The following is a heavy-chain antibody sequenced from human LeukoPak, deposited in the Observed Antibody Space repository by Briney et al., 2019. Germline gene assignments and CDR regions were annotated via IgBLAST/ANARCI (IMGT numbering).Heavy chain of an antibody. V-gene: IGHV4-39*01. J-gene: IGHJ4*02. CDR3: VTSQYGDYLEFAN. Sequence: KRLEWIGNVYYSGSTYYNPVLKSRVTVSVDTSKNQFSLKLRSATAADTAVYYCVTSQYGDYLEFANWGQGTLVTVSP. CDR2: VYYSGST. D-gene: IGHD4-17*01.